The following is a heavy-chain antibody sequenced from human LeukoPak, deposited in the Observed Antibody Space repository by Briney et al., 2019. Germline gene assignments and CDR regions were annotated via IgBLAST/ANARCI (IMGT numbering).Heavy chain of an antibody. J-gene: IGHJ4*02. CDR1: GFTFSSYG. CDR3: AKDFGGLLWFGELFPSYYFDC. D-gene: IGHD3-10*01. Sequence: GGSLRLSCAASGFTFSSYGMHWVRQAPGKGLEWVAFIRYDGSNKYYADSVKGRFTISRDNSKNTLYLQMNSLRAEDTAVYYCAKDFGGLLWFGELFPSYYFDCWGQGTLVTVSS. V-gene: IGHV3-30*02. CDR2: IRYDGSNK.